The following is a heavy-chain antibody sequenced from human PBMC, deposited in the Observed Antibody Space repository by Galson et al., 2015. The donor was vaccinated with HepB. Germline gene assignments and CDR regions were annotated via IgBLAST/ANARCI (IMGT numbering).Heavy chain of an antibody. Sequence: SLRLSCAASGFTFSSYGMHWVRQAPGKGLEWVAVISYDGSNKYYADSVKGRFTISRDNSKNTLYLQMNSLRAEDTAVYYCAKDPCGGDCSAGYYFDYWGQGTLVTVSS. CDR1: GFTFSSYG. V-gene: IGHV3-30*18. CDR3: AKDPCGGDCSAGYYFDY. J-gene: IGHJ4*02. D-gene: IGHD2-21*02. CDR2: ISYDGSNK.